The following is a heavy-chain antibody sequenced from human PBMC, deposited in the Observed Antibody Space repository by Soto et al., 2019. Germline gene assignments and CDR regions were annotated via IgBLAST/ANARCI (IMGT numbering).Heavy chain of an antibody. Sequence: QVQLQESGPGLVKPSQTLSLTCTVSGGSISSGDYYWSWIRQPPGKGLEWIGYIYYSGSTYYNPSLKSRVTISVDTSKNQFSLKLSSVTAADTAVYYCARVIAAAGTGWYFDLWGRGTLVTVSS. CDR1: GGSISSGDYY. CDR2: IYYSGST. V-gene: IGHV4-30-4*01. CDR3: ARVIAAAGTGWYFDL. D-gene: IGHD6-13*01. J-gene: IGHJ2*01.